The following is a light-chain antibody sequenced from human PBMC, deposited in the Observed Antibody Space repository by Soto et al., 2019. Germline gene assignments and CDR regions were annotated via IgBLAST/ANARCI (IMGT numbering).Light chain of an antibody. CDR3: QQYNTYPWT. V-gene: IGKV1-5*01. J-gene: IGKJ5*01. CDR2: DAS. CDR1: QSISSW. Sequence: DIQVTQSPSTLSPSVGDRVTITCRASQSISSWLAWYQQKPGKAPKLLIYDASSLESGVPSRFSGSGSGTEFTLTISSLQPDDFATYYCQQYNTYPWTFGQGTRLEIK.